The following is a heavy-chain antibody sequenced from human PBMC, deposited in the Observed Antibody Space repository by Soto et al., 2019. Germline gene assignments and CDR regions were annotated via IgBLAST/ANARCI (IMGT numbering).Heavy chain of an antibody. CDR1: GFTFDEYA. CDR2: ISWNSDTI. D-gene: IGHD3-10*01. CDR3: AKVGGLGSYFGWGMDV. J-gene: IGHJ6*02. Sequence: EVQLVESGGGLVQPGRSLRLSCVASGFTFDEYAMHWVRQPPGKGLEWVSGISWNSDTICYADSVKGRFTISRDNVKNSLYLQMNSLRPEDTALYYCAKVGGLGSYFGWGMDVWGQGTTVTVSS. V-gene: IGHV3-9*01.